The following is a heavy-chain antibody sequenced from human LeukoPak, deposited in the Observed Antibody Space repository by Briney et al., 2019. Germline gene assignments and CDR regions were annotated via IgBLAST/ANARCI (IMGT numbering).Heavy chain of an antibody. CDR1: GYTFTSYD. Sequence: ASVKVSCKASGYTFTSYDINWVRQATGQGLEWMGWMNPNSGNTSYAQKFQGRVTMTRNTSISTAYMELSSLRSEDTAVYYCATGDRVEMATILYWGQGTMVTVSS. CDR3: ATGDRVEMATILY. V-gene: IGHV1-8*01. CDR2: MNPNSGNT. J-gene: IGHJ3*01. D-gene: IGHD5-24*01.